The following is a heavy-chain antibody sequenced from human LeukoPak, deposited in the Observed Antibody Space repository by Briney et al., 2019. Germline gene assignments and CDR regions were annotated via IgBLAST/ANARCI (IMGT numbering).Heavy chain of an antibody. CDR2: INWNGGST. D-gene: IGHD6-13*01. J-gene: IGHJ6*03. CDR1: GFTFDDYG. Sequence: GSLRLSCAASGFTFDDYGMSWVRQAPGKGLEWVSGINWNGGSTGYADSVKGRFTISRDNAKNSLYLQMNSLRAEDTALYYCARGAGIAAAGDYYYYYMDVWGKGTTVTVSS. CDR3: ARGAGIAAAGDYYYYYMDV. V-gene: IGHV3-20*04.